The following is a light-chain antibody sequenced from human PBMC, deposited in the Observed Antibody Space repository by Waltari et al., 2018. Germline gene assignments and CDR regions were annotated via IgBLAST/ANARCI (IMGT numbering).Light chain of an antibody. CDR2: KAS. V-gene: IGKV1-5*03. Sequence: DVQMTQSPSTLSASVGHRLTITCRASPSISNWLAWYQQKPGKAPKVLIYKASNLESGVPSRFSGSGSGTEFTLTISSLQPDDCATYYCQQYSTYSRTFGQGTKVEIK. J-gene: IGKJ1*01. CDR1: PSISNW. CDR3: QQYSTYSRT.